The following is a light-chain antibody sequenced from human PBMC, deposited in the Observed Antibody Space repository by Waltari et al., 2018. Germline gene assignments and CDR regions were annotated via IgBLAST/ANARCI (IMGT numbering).Light chain of an antibody. CDR2: WAS. CDR3: QQYYSSPRT. V-gene: IGKV4-1*01. J-gene: IGKJ1*01. Sequence: DIVMTQSPASLAVSLGERATINCKSRHSVLYRSNNKNYLAWFQQKPGQPPRLLIYWASTRESGVPDRFSGSGSGTDFTLTVSSLQAEDVAVYYCQQYYSSPRTFGQGTKVEIK. CDR1: HSVLYRSNNKNY.